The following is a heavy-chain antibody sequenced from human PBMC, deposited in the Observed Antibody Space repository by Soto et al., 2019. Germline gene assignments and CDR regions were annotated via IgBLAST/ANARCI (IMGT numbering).Heavy chain of an antibody. CDR1: GYTVTGYY. J-gene: IGHJ4*02. CDR2: INPNSGGT. CDR3: AREALSSSQGEGLDY. D-gene: IGHD6-13*01. Sequence: QVQRVQSGAEVKKPGASVKVSCKASGYTVTGYYMHWVRQAPGQGREWMGWINPNSGGTNYAQKFQGWVTMTRDTSISTAYMELSRLRSDDTAVYYCAREALSSSQGEGLDYWGQGTLVTVSS. V-gene: IGHV1-2*04.